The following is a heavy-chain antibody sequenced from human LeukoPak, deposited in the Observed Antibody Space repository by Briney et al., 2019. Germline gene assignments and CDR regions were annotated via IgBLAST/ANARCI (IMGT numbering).Heavy chain of an antibody. D-gene: IGHD3-3*01. J-gene: IGHJ4*02. CDR3: ARARLYDFWSGYPQYYFDY. CDR1: GGSISSGGYS. CDR2: IYHSGST. V-gene: IGHV4-30-2*01. Sequence: SQTLSLTCAVSGGSISSGGYSWSWIRQPPGKGLEWIGYIYHSGSTYYNPSLKSRVTISVDRSKNQFSLKLSSVTAADTAVYYCARARLYDFWSGYPQYYFDYWGQGTLVTVSS.